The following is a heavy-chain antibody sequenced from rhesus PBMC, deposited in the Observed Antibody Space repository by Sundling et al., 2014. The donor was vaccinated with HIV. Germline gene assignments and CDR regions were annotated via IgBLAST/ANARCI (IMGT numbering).Heavy chain of an antibody. J-gene: IGHJ6*01. D-gene: IGHD2-39*01. V-gene: IGHV2S1*01. CDR3: ARVHVVYGLDS. CDR2: IYWDDDR. Sequence: QVTLKESGPALVKPTQTLTLTCTFSGFSLSTSGLGVGWIRQPSGKALEWLATIYWDDDRYYSTSLKSRLTISGDTSKNQVVLRMTNMDPVDTATYYCARVHVVYGLDSWGQGVVVTVSS. CDR1: GFSLSTSGLG.